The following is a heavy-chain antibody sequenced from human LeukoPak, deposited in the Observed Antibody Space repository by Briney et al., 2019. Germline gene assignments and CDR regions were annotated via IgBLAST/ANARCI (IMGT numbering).Heavy chain of an antibody. Sequence: KPSETLSLTCAVYGGSFSGYYWSWIRQPPGKGLEWIGELNHSGSTSYNPSLKSRVTISVDTSKNQFSLKLSSVTAADTAVYYCARGVPDHIVVVPAAIGGYGMDVWGQGTTVTVSS. CDR1: GGSFSGYY. CDR2: LNHSGST. J-gene: IGHJ6*02. V-gene: IGHV4-34*01. CDR3: ARGVPDHIVVVPAAIGGYGMDV. D-gene: IGHD2-2*01.